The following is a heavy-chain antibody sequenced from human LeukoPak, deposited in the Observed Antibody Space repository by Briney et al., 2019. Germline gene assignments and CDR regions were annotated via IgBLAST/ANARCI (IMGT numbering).Heavy chain of an antibody. J-gene: IGHJ3*02. CDR2: INPNSGGT. V-gene: IGHV1-2*02. CDR1: GYTFTGYY. Sequence: EASVKVSCKASGYTFTGYYMHWVRQAPGQGLEWMGWINPNSGGTNYAQKLQGRVTMTTDTSTSTAYMELRSLKSDDTAVYYCASLKNYYDSSGYLVTDAFDIWGQGTMVTVSS. CDR3: ASLKNYYDSSGYLVTDAFDI. D-gene: IGHD3-22*01.